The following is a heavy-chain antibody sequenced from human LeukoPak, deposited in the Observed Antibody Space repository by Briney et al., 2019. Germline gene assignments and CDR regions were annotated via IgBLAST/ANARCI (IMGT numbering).Heavy chain of an antibody. D-gene: IGHD3-10*01. J-gene: IGHJ4*02. CDR3: ARPAMVRGVIIHFDY. CDR1: GGSISSSSYY. Sequence: PSETLSLTCTVSGGSISSSSYYWGWIRQPPGKGLERIGSIYYSGSTYYNPSLKSRVTISVDTSKNQFSLKLSSVTAADTAVYYCARPAMVRGVIIHFDYWGQGTLVTVSS. CDR2: IYYSGST. V-gene: IGHV4-39*01.